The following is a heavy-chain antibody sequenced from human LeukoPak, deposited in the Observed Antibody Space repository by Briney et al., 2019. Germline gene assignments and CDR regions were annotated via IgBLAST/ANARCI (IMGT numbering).Heavy chain of an antibody. J-gene: IGHJ4*02. D-gene: IGHD4-23*01. CDR2: INPNSGGT. CDR1: GYTFTVYY. CDR3: ARATAVASFDH. V-gene: IGHV1-2*02. Sequence: GASVKVSCKASGYTFTVYYMHWVRQAPGQGLEWMGWINPNSGGTNYAQKFQGRVTMTRDTSINSAYMELSRLRSDDTAVYYCARATAVASFDHWGQGTLVTVSS.